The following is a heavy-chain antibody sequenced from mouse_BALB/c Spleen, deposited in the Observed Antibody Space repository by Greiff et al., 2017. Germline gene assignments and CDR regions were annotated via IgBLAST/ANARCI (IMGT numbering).Heavy chain of an antibody. CDR2: ISSGSSTI. Sequence: EVHLVESGGGLVQPGGSRKLSCAASGFTFSSFGMHWVRQAPEKGLEWVAYISSGSSTIYYADTVKGRFTISRDNPKNTLFLQMTSLRSEDTAMYYCARDVYRGYFDVWGAGTTVTVSS. CDR1: GFTFSSFG. CDR3: ARDVYRGYFDV. J-gene: IGHJ1*01. V-gene: IGHV5-17*02.